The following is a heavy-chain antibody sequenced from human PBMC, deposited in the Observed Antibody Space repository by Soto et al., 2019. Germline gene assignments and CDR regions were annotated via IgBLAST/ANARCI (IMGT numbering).Heavy chain of an antibody. D-gene: IGHD4-17*01. Sequence: GGSLILSCAASDFIFSSYAMNWVRQAPGKGLECVSAISNTGCSTFYAESVRGRFTISRDNSINTLYLQMTSLRTEDTAVYYCAHPRGYGVFDAVDIWGQGTMVTVSS. V-gene: IGHV3-23*01. CDR2: ISNTGCST. J-gene: IGHJ3*02. CDR1: DFIFSSYA. CDR3: AHPRGYGVFDAVDI.